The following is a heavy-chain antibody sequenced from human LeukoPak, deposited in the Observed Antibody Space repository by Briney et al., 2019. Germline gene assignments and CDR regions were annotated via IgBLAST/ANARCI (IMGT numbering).Heavy chain of an antibody. CDR1: GGTFSSYA. Sequence: GASVKVSCKASGGTFSSYAISWVRQAPGQGLEWMGRIIPILGIANYAQKFQGRVTITADKSTSTAYMELSSLRSEDTAVYYCAKDLLPRLGQAELRSAFDIWGQGTMVTVSS. CDR3: AKDLLPRLGQAELRSAFDI. CDR2: IIPILGIA. V-gene: IGHV1-69*04. J-gene: IGHJ3*02. D-gene: IGHD4-23*01.